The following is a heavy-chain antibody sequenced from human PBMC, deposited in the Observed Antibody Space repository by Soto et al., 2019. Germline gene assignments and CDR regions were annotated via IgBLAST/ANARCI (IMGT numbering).Heavy chain of an antibody. V-gene: IGHV4-39*01. J-gene: IGHJ6*02. Sequence: SETLSLTCTVSGGSISSSSYYWGWIRQPPGKGLEWIGSIYYSGSTYYNPSLKSRVTISVDTSKNQFSLKLSSVTAADTAVYYCARAYCGGDWNYYYGMDVWGQGTTVTVSS. D-gene: IGHD2-21*02. CDR2: IYYSGST. CDR3: ARAYCGGDWNYYYGMDV. CDR1: GGSISSSSYY.